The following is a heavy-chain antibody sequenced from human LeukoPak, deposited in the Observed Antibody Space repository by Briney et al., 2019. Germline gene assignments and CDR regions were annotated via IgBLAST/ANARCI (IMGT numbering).Heavy chain of an antibody. CDR3: ARRSTASPFYYYMDV. V-gene: IGHV1-69*05. D-gene: IGHD1-26*01. J-gene: IGHJ6*03. CDR2: IIPIFGTA. CDR1: GGTFSSSA. Sequence: GASVKVSCKASGGTFSSSAISWVRQAPGQGLEWMGGIIPIFGTANYAQKFQGRVTITTDESTSTAYMELSSLRSEDTAVYYCARRSTASPFYYYMDVWGKGTTVTVSS.